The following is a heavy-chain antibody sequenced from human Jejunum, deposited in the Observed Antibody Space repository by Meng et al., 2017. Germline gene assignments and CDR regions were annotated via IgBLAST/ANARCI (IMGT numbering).Heavy chain of an antibody. J-gene: IGHJ5*02. D-gene: IGHD3-10*01. Sequence: SETLSLTCNVSGGSISGFYWSWIRQTAGKGLEWIGRIYPSGSTNYNPSLTSLKSRVTMSVDTSKNQFSLKLTSVTAADTAVYYCARGGYYQSGTYYNGWFDPWGQGTLVTVSS. CDR2: IYPSGST. V-gene: IGHV4-4*07. CDR3: ARGGYYQSGTYYNGWFDP. CDR1: GGSISGFY.